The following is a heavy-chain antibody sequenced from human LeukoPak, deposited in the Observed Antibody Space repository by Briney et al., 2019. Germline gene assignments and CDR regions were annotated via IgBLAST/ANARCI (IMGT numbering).Heavy chain of an antibody. CDR2: ITGGGGST. Sequence: GGSLRLSCVASGFTVYNFAMSWIRQAPGKGLEWVSLITGGGGSTDYADSVKGRFTISRDNSKNTLYLQMNSLRVEDTATYYCAKDGRSGAPFDRWGQGTVLTVSS. J-gene: IGHJ4*02. CDR3: AKDGRSGAPFDR. V-gene: IGHV3-23*01. CDR1: GFTVYNFA. D-gene: IGHD3-3*01.